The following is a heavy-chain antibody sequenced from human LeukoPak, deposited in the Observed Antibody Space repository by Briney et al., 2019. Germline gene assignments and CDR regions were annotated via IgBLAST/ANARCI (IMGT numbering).Heavy chain of an antibody. D-gene: IGHD3-22*01. J-gene: IGHJ4*02. CDR3: ARHRYSYDKSAFSFDS. Sequence: SETLSLTCSVSGGSITDDNYYWGWIRQPPGKGLEWIGAIYYRGTTSYMPSLKSRVTISVDTSKNQFSLKLDSVTAADTSVYYCARHRYSYDKSAFSFDSWGQGTLVTVSS. CDR1: GGSITDDNYY. CDR2: IYYRGTT. V-gene: IGHV4-39*01.